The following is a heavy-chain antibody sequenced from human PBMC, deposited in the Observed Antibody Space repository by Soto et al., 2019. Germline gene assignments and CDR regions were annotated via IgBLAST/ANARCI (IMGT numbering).Heavy chain of an antibody. CDR3: ARNSPYIAAAGPFDY. J-gene: IGHJ4*02. D-gene: IGHD6-13*01. V-gene: IGHV3-30-3*01. CDR2: ISYDGSNK. CDR1: GFTFNSYA. Sequence: GGSLRLSCAASGFTFNSYAMHWVRQAPGKGLEWVAVISYDGSNKYYADSVKGRFTISRDNSKNTLYLQMNSLRAEDTAVYYCARNSPYIAAAGPFDYWGQGTLVTVSS.